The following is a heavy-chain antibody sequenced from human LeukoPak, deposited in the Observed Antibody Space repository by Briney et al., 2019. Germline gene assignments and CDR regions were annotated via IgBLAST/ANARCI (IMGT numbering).Heavy chain of an antibody. Sequence: ASVKVSCKASGYTFTSSAINWVRQAPGQGLEFMGWINTNTGNPTYAQGFTGRFVFSLDTSVSTAYLQISSLKAEDTAVYYCARDPPYEQMGPTYYYFYYMDVWGKGTTVTVSS. CDR3: ARDPPYEQMGPTYYYFYYMDV. D-gene: IGHD3-16*01. CDR2: INTNTGNP. J-gene: IGHJ6*03. V-gene: IGHV7-4-1*02. CDR1: GYTFTSSA.